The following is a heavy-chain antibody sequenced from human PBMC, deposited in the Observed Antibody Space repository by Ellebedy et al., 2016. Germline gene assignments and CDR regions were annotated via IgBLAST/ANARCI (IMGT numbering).Heavy chain of an antibody. Sequence: GESLKISXAASGFTLSSYSMNWVRQAPGKGLEWVSSITSSGTYIYYADSLKGRFTVSRDNAKNSLSLQMNSLRAEDTAVYYCARGVGGTSLNWFDPWGQGTPVTVSS. CDR2: ITSSGTYI. V-gene: IGHV3-21*01. D-gene: IGHD3-16*01. CDR1: GFTLSSYS. J-gene: IGHJ5*02. CDR3: ARGVGGTSLNWFDP.